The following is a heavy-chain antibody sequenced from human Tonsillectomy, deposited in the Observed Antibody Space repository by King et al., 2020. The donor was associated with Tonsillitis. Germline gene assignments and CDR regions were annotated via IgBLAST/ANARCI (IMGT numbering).Heavy chain of an antibody. D-gene: IGHD5-18*01. J-gene: IGHJ4*02. CDR3: ARQRGYSYAFDY. Sequence: QLQESGPGLVEPSGTLSLTCTVSGDSFSSSYWTWIRQPPGKGLEWIGFIFYTGSTTYNPSLKRRVTISVDTSKNQVSLNLRSVTAADTAMYYCARQRGYSYAFDYWGQGALVTVSS. CDR2: IFYTGST. V-gene: IGHV4-59*08. CDR1: GDSFSSSY.